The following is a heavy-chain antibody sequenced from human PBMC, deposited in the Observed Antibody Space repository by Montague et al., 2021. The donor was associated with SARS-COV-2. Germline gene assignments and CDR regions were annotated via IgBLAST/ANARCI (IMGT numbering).Heavy chain of an antibody. Sequence: SETLSLTCTVSGGSISSSSYYWGWIRQPPGKGLEWIGGIYYSGSTYYNPSLKSRFTISVDTSKNQFSLKLSSVTAADTAVYYCARSPTYYHILTGYFNGPNWFDPWGQGTLVTVSS. CDR1: GGSISSSSYY. CDR2: IYYSGST. D-gene: IGHD3-9*01. J-gene: IGHJ5*02. CDR3: ARSPTYYHILTGYFNGPNWFDP. V-gene: IGHV4-39*01.